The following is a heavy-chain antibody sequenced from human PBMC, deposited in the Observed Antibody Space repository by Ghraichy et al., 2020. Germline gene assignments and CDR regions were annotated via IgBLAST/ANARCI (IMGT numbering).Heavy chain of an antibody. CDR1: GYTFTSYY. V-gene: IGHV1-46*01. CDR2: INPSGGST. CDR3: ALLGSSWQNYYGMDV. J-gene: IGHJ6*02. D-gene: IGHD6-13*01. Sequence: ASVKVSCKASGYTFTSYYMHWVRQAPGQGLEWMGIINPSGGSTSYAQKCQGRVTMTRDTSTSTVYMELSSLRSEDTAVYYCALLGSSWQNYYGMDVWGQGTTVTVSS.